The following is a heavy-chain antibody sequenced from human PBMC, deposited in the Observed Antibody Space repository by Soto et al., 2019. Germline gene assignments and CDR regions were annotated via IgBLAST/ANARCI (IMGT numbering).Heavy chain of an antibody. V-gene: IGHV1-8*01. CDR1: GYTFTSYD. CDR2: MNPNSGNT. Sequence: QVQLVQSGAEVRKPGASVKVCCKASGYTFTSYDINWVRQATGQGLEWMGWMNPNSGNTGYAQKFQGRVTMTRNTTLSTAYLELSSLRSEDTAVYYFAILVISARNDEWGQGPLVTVS. D-gene: IGHD2-15*01. CDR3: AILVISARNDE. J-gene: IGHJ4*02.